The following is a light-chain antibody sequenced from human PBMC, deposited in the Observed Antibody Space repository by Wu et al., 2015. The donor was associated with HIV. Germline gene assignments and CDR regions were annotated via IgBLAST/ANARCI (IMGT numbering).Light chain of an antibody. J-gene: IGKJ1*01. Sequence: AIRITQSPSSLSASTGDRVTITCRASQGISSYLAWYQQKPGKAPKLLIYAASTLQSGVPSRFSGSGSGTDFTLTISCLQSEDFATYYCQQYYSYPRXFGQGTKVEIK. CDR1: QGISSY. CDR2: AAS. V-gene: IGKV1-8*01. CDR3: QQYYSYPRX.